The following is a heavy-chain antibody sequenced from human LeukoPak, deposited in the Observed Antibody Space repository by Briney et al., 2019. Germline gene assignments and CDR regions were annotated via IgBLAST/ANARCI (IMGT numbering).Heavy chain of an antibody. J-gene: IGHJ4*02. D-gene: IGHD4/OR15-4a*01. Sequence: GGSLRLSCVASGFTFSIYTMSWVRQAPGKGLEWVSSITSSSSSIYSADSVKGRLTISRDNARNSLYLEMNSLRDEDTAVYYCARDLAWGAYWGQGTLVTVSS. CDR3: ARDLAWGAY. V-gene: IGHV3-21*01. CDR1: GFTFSIYT. CDR2: ITSSSSSI.